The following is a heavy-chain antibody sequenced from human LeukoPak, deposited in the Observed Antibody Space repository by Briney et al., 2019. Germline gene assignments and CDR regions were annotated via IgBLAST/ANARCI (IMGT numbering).Heavy chain of an antibody. D-gene: IGHD6-19*01. CDR1: GFTFSSYG. V-gene: IGHV3-23*01. CDR3: AKLLDRPYSSGWLAY. Sequence: PGGTLRLSCAASGFTFSSYGMSWVRQAPGKGLEWVSAISGSGGSTYYADSVKGRFTISRDNSKNTLYLQMNSLRAEDTAVYYCAKLLDRPYSSGWLAYWGQGTLVTVSS. CDR2: ISGSGGST. J-gene: IGHJ4*02.